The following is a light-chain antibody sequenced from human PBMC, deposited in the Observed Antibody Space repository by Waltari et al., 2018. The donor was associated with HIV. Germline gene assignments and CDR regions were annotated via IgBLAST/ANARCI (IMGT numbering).Light chain of an antibody. J-gene: IGLJ1*01. CDR1: TSNIGRST. CDR2: RHH. CDR3: AAWDVSLQGYV. V-gene: IGLV1-44*01. Sequence: QSVLTQPPSVSGSPGQRVTISCSGGTSNIGRSTVHWYQQVPETAPKLLIYRHHRRPPWVPDRCAGSKSGTSASLAISGLQSEDEAEYYCAAWDVSLQGYVFGTGSKVTVL.